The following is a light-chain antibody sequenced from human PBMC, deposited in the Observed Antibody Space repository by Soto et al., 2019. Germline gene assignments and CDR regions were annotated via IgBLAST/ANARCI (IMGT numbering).Light chain of an antibody. V-gene: IGKV3-20*01. J-gene: IGKJ1*01. CDR2: DAS. Sequence: ENVLTQSPATLSLSPGERATLSCRASQSVSSNLAWYQQKPGQAPRLLIYDASNRATGIPARFSGSGSGTEFTLTISRLEPEDFAVYYCQQYGSSGTFGQGTKVDIK. CDR1: QSVSSN. CDR3: QQYGSSGT.